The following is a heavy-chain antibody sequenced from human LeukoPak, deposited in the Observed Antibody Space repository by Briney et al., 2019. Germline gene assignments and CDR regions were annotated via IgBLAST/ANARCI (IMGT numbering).Heavy chain of an antibody. CDR3: ASFRVEPYGMDV. V-gene: IGHV3-21*01. CDR1: GFTFSSYS. CDR2: ISSSSRYI. Sequence: PGGSLRLSCAASGFTFSSYSINWVRQAPGKGLEWVSSISSSSRYIYYADSVKGRFTISRDNAKNSLYLQMNSLRAEDTAVYYCASFRVEPYGMDVWGQGTTVTVSS. J-gene: IGHJ6*02.